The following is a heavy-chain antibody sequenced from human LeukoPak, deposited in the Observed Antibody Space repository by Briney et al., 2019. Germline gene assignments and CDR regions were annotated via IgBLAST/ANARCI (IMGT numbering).Heavy chain of an antibody. CDR1: GYTFTGYY. Sequence: GASVKASCKASGYTFTGYYMHWVRQAPGQGLEWMGWINPNSGGTNYAQKFQGRVTMTRDTSISTAYMELSRLRSDDTAVYYCAREVGDGYIYDYWGQGTLVTVSS. CDR2: INPNSGGT. CDR3: AREVGDGYIYDY. J-gene: IGHJ4*02. D-gene: IGHD1-26*01. V-gene: IGHV1-2*02.